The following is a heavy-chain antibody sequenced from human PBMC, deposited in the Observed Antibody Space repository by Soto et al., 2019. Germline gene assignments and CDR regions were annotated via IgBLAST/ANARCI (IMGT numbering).Heavy chain of an antibody. Sequence: QVQLQESGPGLVKPSETLSLTCTVSGGSISNHYWSWIRQPPGKGLEWIGYIYYNGNTNYNPSRKSRPSIWVDRARNPLSRNFSPETAGATAFYSCTRANWYWESGAQGTRFTVPS. CDR3: TRANWYWES. D-gene: IGHD7-27*01. CDR2: IYYNGNT. CDR1: GGSISNHY. V-gene: IGHV4-59*11. J-gene: IGHJ4*02.